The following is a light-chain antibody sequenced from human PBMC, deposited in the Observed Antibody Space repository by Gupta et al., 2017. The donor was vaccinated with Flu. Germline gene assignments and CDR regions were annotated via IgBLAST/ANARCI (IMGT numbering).Light chain of an antibody. Sequence: PSSLSASVGDRVTITCRASQSIGRFLNWYQQKPGEAPKVLINGASSLQSGVPSTFSGSGSGTDFILTISSLQPEDFATYYCQQSDSSPYTFGQGTKLEIK. CDR3: QQSDSSPYT. CDR2: GAS. CDR1: QSIGRF. J-gene: IGKJ2*01. V-gene: IGKV1-39*01.